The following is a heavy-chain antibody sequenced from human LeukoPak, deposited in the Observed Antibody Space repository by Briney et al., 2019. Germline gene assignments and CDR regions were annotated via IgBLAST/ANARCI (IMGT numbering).Heavy chain of an antibody. CDR3: ARLGVSDSSGYYLFDY. Sequence: ASVKVSCKASGYTFTGYYMHWVRQAPGQGLEWMGRINPNSGGTNYARKFQGRVTMTRDTSISTAYMELSRLRSDDTAVYYCARLGVSDSSGYYLFDYWGQGTLVTVSS. CDR1: GYTFTGYY. CDR2: INPNSGGT. V-gene: IGHV1-2*06. J-gene: IGHJ4*02. D-gene: IGHD3-22*01.